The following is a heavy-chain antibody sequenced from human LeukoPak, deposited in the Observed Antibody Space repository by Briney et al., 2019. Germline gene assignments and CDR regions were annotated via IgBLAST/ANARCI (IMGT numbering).Heavy chain of an antibody. J-gene: IGHJ4*02. CDR3: ARYGYYDSSGYFDY. Sequence: PSETLSLTCTVSGGSISSGSYYWSWIRQPAGKGLEWIGRIYTSGSTNYNPSLKSRVTISVDTSKNQFSLKLSSVTAADTAVYYCARYGYYDSSGYFDYWGQGTLVTVSS. V-gene: IGHV4-61*02. CDR1: GGSISSGSYY. CDR2: IYTSGST. D-gene: IGHD3-22*01.